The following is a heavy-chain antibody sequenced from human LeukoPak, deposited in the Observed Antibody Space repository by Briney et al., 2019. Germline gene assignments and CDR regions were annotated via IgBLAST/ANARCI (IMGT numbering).Heavy chain of an antibody. D-gene: IGHD3-10*01. CDR1: RFTFSIYV. Sequence: PGGALRLSCAASRFTFSIYVMYWGRQAPGKGLECVSLICYDGSNKYYADSVRGRFTISRENSKNTLYLQMNSLRAEDAVVYYCEREMVGGLTESIFDSWGQGTLVTVSS. CDR2: ICYDGSNK. CDR3: EREMVGGLTESIFDS. J-gene: IGHJ4*02. V-gene: IGHV3-33*07.